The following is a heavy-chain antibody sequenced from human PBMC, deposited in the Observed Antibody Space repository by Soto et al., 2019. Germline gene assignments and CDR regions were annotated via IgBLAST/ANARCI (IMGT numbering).Heavy chain of an antibody. Sequence: QVQLQQWGAGLLKPSETLSFTCAVYGGSFSGYYWSWIRQPPGKGLEWIGEINHSGSTNYNPSLKSRVTISVDTSKNQFSLKLSSVTAADTAVYYCARGGYCSGGSCGSPFDYWGQGTLVTVSS. J-gene: IGHJ4*02. D-gene: IGHD2-15*01. CDR2: INHSGST. CDR3: ARGGYCSGGSCGSPFDY. V-gene: IGHV4-34*01. CDR1: GGSFSGYY.